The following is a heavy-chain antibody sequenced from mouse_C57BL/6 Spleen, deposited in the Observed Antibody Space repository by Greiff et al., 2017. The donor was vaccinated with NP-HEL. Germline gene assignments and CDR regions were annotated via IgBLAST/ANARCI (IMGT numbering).Heavy chain of an antibody. Sequence: VQLQESGPELVKPGASVKISCKASGYAFSSSWMNWVKQRPGKGLEWIGRIYPGDGDTNYNGKFKGKATLTADKSSSTAYMQLSSLTSEDSAVYFCARGGYDEGSYAMDYWGQGTSVTVSS. V-gene: IGHV1-82*01. CDR2: IYPGDGDT. J-gene: IGHJ4*01. D-gene: IGHD2-2*01. CDR1: GYAFSSSW. CDR3: ARGGYDEGSYAMDY.